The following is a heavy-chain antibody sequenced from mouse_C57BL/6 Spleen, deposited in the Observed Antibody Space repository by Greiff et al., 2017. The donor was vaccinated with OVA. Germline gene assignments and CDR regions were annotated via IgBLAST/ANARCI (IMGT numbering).Heavy chain of an antibody. CDR2: IYPGDGDT. D-gene: IGHD2-4*01. CDR3: ARRVDYDYDDYAMDY. J-gene: IGHJ4*01. V-gene: IGHV1-80*01. Sequence: QVQLKESGAELVKPGASVKISCKASGYAFSSYWMNWVKQRPGKGLEWIGQIYPGDGDTNYNGKFKGKATLTADKSSSTAYMQLSSLTSEDSAVYFCARRVDYDYDDYAMDYWGQGTSVTVSS. CDR1: GYAFSSYW.